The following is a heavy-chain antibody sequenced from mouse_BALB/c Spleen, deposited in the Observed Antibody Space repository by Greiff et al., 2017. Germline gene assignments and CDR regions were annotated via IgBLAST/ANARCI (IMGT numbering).Heavy chain of an antibody. V-gene: IGHV7-3*02. CDR2: IRNKANGYTT. CDR3: ARDGDYGSSYGYFDY. D-gene: IGHD1-1*01. Sequence: EVMLVESGGGLVQPGGSLRLSCATSGFTFTDYYMSWVRQPPGKALEWLGFIRNKANGYTTEYSASVKGRFTISRDNSQSILYLQMNTLRAEDSATYYCARDGDYGSSYGYFDYWGQGTTLTVSS. CDR1: GFTFTDYY. J-gene: IGHJ2*01.